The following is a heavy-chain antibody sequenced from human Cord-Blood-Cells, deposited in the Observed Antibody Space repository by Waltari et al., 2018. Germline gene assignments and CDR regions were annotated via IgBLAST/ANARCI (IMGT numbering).Heavy chain of an antibody. V-gene: IGHV3-33*01. CDR1: GFTFSRYG. D-gene: IGHD6-6*01. CDR2: IWYDGSNK. J-gene: IGHJ4*02. CDR3: ARGIAALDY. Sequence: QVQLVESGGGVVQPGRSLRLSCAASGFTFSRYGMHWVRQAPGKGLEWVAVIWYDGSNKYYADSVKGRFTISRDNSKNTLYLQMNSLRAEDTAVYYCARGIAALDYWGQGTLVTVSS.